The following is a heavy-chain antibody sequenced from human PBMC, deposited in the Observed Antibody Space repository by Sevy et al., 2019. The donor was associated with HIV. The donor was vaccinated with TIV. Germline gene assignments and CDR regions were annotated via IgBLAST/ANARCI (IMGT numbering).Heavy chain of an antibody. V-gene: IGHV3-30*03. CDR1: GFAFSTHG. CDR2: ISYDGSNK. J-gene: IGHJ4*02. CDR3: ARSPPPAVVTPGFDY. Sequence: GGSLRLSCAASGFAFSTHGMHWVRQAPGKGLEWVAVISYDGSNKYYADSVKGRFTISRDNSKNTLYLQMNSLRAEDTAVYYCARSPPPAVVTPGFDYWGQGTLVTVSS. D-gene: IGHD2-21*02.